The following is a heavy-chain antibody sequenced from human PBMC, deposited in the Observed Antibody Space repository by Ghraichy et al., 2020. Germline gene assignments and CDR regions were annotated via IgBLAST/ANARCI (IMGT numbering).Heavy chain of an antibody. CDR1: GGSISLYY. CDR3: AGYIAAAHFHYFDY. V-gene: IGHV4-59*01. D-gene: IGHD6-13*01. J-gene: IGHJ4*02. Sequence: SETLSLTCTVSGGSISLYYWSWIRQPPGKGLEWIGYIYYSGSTNYNPSLKSRVTISVDTSKNQLSLKLSSVTASDTAVYYCAGYIAAAHFHYFDYWGQGTLVTVSS. CDR2: IYYSGST.